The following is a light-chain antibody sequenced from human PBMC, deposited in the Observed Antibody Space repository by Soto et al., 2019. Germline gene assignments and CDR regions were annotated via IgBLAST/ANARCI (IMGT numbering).Light chain of an antibody. CDR1: QSVSSY. J-gene: IGKJ5*01. CDR2: DAS. Sequence: EIVLTQSPATLSLSPGERATLSCRASQSVSSYLAWYQQKPGQAPRLLIYDASNRAADIPARFSGSGSGTDFTLTIHSLEPEDFAVYYCQQRSNWPPLTFGQGTRLEIK. V-gene: IGKV3-11*01. CDR3: QQRSNWPPLT.